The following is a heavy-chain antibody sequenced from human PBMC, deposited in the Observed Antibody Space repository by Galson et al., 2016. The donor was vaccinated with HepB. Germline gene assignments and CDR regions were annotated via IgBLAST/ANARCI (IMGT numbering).Heavy chain of an antibody. CDR3: ASDWGSVVVMGVDH. V-gene: IGHV3-30-3*01. CDR1: GFTFRKYA. J-gene: IGHJ4*02. D-gene: IGHD2-21*01. Sequence: SLRLSCAASGFTFRKYAMHWFRQAPGKGLEWLALISYDGNRNYYADSVKGRFSISRDNTKNTLYLQMDSLRHEDTAIYYCASDWGSVVVMGVDHWGQGTLVAVSS. CDR2: ISYDGNRN.